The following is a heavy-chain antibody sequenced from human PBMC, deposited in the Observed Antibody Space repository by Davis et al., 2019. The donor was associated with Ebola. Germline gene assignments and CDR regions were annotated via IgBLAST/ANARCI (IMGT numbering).Heavy chain of an antibody. J-gene: IGHJ3*02. D-gene: IGHD2-21*01. Sequence: PSETLSLTCTVSGVSITTHFWSWIRQPPGKGLDWVGFIHHGGSANSNPSPKSRATFSIDTSKSQVSLKLTSVTAADTAVYYCAWDTRPCGGDCYDDTFDMWGQGTMVIVSS. CDR3: AWDTRPCGGDCYDDTFDM. V-gene: IGHV4-59*11. CDR1: GVSITTHF. CDR2: IHHGGSA.